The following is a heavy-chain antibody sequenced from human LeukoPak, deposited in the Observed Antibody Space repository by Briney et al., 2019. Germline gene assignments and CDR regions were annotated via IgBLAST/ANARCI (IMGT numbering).Heavy chain of an antibody. V-gene: IGHV3-48*04. CDR2: ISSSSSTI. J-gene: IGHJ3*02. CDR1: GFTFSSYS. Sequence: GGSLRPSCAASGFTFSSYSMNWVRQAPGKGLEWVSYISSSSSTIYYADSVKGRFTISRDNAKNSLYLQMNSLRAEDTAVYYCARDYGYDYGDYWGRDAFDIWGQGTMVTVSS. D-gene: IGHD4-17*01. CDR3: ARDYGYDYGDYWGRDAFDI.